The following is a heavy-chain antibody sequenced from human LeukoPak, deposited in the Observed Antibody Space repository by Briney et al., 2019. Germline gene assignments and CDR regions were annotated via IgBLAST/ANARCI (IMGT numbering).Heavy chain of an antibody. CDR3: ATEGRYYDSSGFDY. CDR1: GYTFTSYG. D-gene: IGHD3-22*01. J-gene: IGHJ4*02. V-gene: IGHV1-18*01. Sequence: GASVKVSCKASGYTFTSYGISWVRQAPGQGLEWMGWISAYNGNTNYAQKFQGRVTMTEDTSTDTAYMELSSLRSEDTAVYYCATEGRYYDSSGFDYWGQGTLVTVSS. CDR2: ISAYNGNT.